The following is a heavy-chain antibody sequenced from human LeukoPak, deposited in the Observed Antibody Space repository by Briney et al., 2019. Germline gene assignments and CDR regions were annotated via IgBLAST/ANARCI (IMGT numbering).Heavy chain of an antibody. CDR2: INPNGGGT. D-gene: IGHD3-22*01. Sequence: ASVKVSCKASGYTFTNYHMHWVRQAPGQGLEWMGIINPNGGGTTYAQKFQGRVTMTRDTSTSTVYMDLSSLRSEDTAVYYCARDTYESSGYYYPDYWGQGTVVTVSS. J-gene: IGHJ4*02. CDR1: GYTFTNYH. CDR3: ARDTYESSGYYYPDY. V-gene: IGHV1-46*01.